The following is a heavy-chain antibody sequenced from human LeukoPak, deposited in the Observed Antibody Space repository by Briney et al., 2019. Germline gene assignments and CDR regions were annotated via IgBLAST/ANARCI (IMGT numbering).Heavy chain of an antibody. CDR1: GYTFTSYD. D-gene: IGHD6-13*01. CDR3: ARAGISPRSSLDY. Sequence: ASVKVSCKASGYTFTSYDINWVRQATGQGLEWMGWMNPNSGNTSYAQKFQGRVTLTRDMSTSTVYMDLSSLTSEDTALYYCARAGISPRSSLDYWGQGTLVTVSS. J-gene: IGHJ4*02. V-gene: IGHV1-8*02. CDR2: MNPNSGNT.